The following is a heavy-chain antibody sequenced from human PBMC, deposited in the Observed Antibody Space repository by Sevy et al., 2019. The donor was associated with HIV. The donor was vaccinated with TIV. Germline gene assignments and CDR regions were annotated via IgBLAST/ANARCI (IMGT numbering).Heavy chain of an antibody. V-gene: IGHV3-30*03. CDR3: ASVAITFGGDPYEYHPFMDV. CDR2: ISYDGKNK. D-gene: IGHD3-16*01. J-gene: IGHJ6*03. CDR1: GFTFSSYD. Sequence: GGSLRLSCAASGFTFSSYDMHWVRQAPGKGLEWVAGISYDGKNKYYVDSVKGRFTISRDNSKNILYLQVNSLRAEDTAVYHCASVAITFGGDPYEYHPFMDVWGKGTTVTVSS.